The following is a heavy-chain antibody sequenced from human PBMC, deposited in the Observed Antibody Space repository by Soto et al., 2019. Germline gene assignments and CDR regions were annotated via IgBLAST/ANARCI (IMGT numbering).Heavy chain of an antibody. Sequence: QVQLVQSGAEVKKPGASVKVSCKASGYPFTTYDISWVRQAAGQGLEWMGWINLNSGHTDYAQRFQGRDTMTRNTSLSTAYMELTSLSSEDTAVYYRARGRGWLDYWGQGTLVTVSS. CDR2: INLNSGHT. CDR3: ARGRGWLDY. J-gene: IGHJ4*02. V-gene: IGHV1-8*01. D-gene: IGHD5-12*01. CDR1: GYPFTTYD.